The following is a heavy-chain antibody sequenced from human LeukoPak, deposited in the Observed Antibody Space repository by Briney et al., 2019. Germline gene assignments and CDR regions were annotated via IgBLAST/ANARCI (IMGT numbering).Heavy chain of an antibody. Sequence: ASVKVSCKASGFTFTSYGISWVRLAPGQGLEWMGWISAYNGNTNYAQKLQGRVTMTTDTSTSTAYMELRSLRSDDTAVYYCAKHVDTAALDYWGQGTLVTVSS. CDR3: AKHVDTAALDY. J-gene: IGHJ4*02. D-gene: IGHD5-18*01. CDR2: ISAYNGNT. V-gene: IGHV1-18*01. CDR1: GFTFTSYG.